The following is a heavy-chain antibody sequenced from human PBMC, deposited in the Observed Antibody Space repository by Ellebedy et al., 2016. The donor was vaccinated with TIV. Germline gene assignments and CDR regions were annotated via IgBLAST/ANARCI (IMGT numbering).Heavy chain of an antibody. J-gene: IGHJ5*02. Sequence: GESLKISCAASGFTFSNYAMNWVRQAPGKGLEWVSGISSSGDSTYYADSVKGRFTVSRDNSKNTLFLQMNSLRAEDTAVYYCARGGLSCDPWGQGTLVTVSS. CDR2: ISSSGDST. CDR1: GFTFSNYA. D-gene: IGHD2-21*01. CDR3: ARGGLSCDP. V-gene: IGHV3-23*01.